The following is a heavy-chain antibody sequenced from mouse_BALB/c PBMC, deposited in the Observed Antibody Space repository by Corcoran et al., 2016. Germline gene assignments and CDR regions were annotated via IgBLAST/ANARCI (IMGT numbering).Heavy chain of an antibody. Sequence: EVKLQQAEPELVRPRAYVKTSCKSSGYTFTSYVIHWVKQKPGQGLEWIGYINPYNDGTKYNEQFKGKSTLTSAKSSSTAYMELSSLTSEDSAVYYCARSYRYWYFDVCGAGTTVTVSS. CDR3: ARSYRYWYFDV. V-gene: IGHV1S136*01. J-gene: IGHJ1*01. D-gene: IGHD2-14*01. CDR1: GYTFTSYV. CDR2: INPYNDGT.